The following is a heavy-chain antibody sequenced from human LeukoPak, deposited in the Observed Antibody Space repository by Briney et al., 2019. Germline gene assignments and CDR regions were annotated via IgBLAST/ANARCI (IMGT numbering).Heavy chain of an antibody. CDR1: GYTFTGYY. D-gene: IGHD6-19*01. CDR2: INPNSGGT. CDR3: VRSMPIAVAGVGNY. Sequence: ASVKVSCKASGYTFTGYYMHWVRQAPGQGLEWMGWINPNSGGTNYAQKFQGRVTMTRDTSISTAYMELSRLRSDDTAVYYCVRSMPIAVAGVGNYWGQGTLVTVSS. J-gene: IGHJ4*02. V-gene: IGHV1-2*02.